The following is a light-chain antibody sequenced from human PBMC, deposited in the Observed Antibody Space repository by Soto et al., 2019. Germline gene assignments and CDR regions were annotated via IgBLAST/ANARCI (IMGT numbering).Light chain of an antibody. Sequence: EIVLTQSPGTLSLSPGERATLSCRASQSVSSSYLAWYQQKPGQAPRLLIYGASSRATGIPDRFSGSGSGTDFTLTISRLEPEDCAVYYCQQYGSSPRTFGQGTQVESK. V-gene: IGKV3-20*01. CDR2: GAS. CDR1: QSVSSSY. CDR3: QQYGSSPRT. J-gene: IGKJ1*01.